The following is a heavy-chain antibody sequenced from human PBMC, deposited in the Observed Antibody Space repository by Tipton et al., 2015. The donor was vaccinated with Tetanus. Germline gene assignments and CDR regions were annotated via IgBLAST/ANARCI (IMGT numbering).Heavy chain of an antibody. CDR2: TYYRSNWYN. CDR1: GDSVSSNTAT. J-gene: IGHJ4*02. V-gene: IGHV6-1*01. Sequence: LVQPSQTLSLTCGISGDSVSSNTATWNWVRQSPSRGLEWLGRTYYRSNWYNDYAPSVKSRITINPDTSKNQFSLQLNSVSPEDTAVYYCVRSMAHFDFWGQGTLVPVSS. D-gene: IGHD5-24*01. CDR3: VRSMAHFDF.